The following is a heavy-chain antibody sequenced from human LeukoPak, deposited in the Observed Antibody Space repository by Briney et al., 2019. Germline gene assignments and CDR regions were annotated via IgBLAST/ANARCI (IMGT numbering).Heavy chain of an antibody. D-gene: IGHD3-3*01. Sequence: GRSLRLSCAASGFTFDDYAMHWVRQAPGKGLEWVSGISWNSGSIGYADSVEGRFTISRDNAKNSLYLQMNSLRAEDMALYYCAKAGSGYWTQFDYWGQGTLVTVSS. CDR2: ISWNSGSI. CDR3: AKAGSGYWTQFDY. V-gene: IGHV3-9*03. CDR1: GFTFDDYA. J-gene: IGHJ4*02.